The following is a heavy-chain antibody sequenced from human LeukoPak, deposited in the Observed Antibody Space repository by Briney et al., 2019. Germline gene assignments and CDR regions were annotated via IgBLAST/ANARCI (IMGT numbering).Heavy chain of an antibody. J-gene: IGHJ5*02. Sequence: GGSLRLSCAASGFTFSSYNMNWVRQAPGKGLEWVSSISSSSSYIYYADSVKGRFTISRDNAKNSLYLQMNSLRAEDTAVYYCARASYYYGSGNHWIDPWGQGTLVTVSS. CDR2: ISSSSSYI. CDR3: ARASYYYGSGNHWIDP. V-gene: IGHV3-21*01. CDR1: GFTFSSYN. D-gene: IGHD3-10*01.